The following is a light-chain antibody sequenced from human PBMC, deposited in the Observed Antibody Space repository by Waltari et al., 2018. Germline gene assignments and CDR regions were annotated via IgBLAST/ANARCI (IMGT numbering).Light chain of an antibody. V-gene: IGLV1-51*02. Sequence: QSVLTQPPSVSAAPGPKVTISCSGSTSNIGNNYVSWYQQLPGAAPKVFIYETEKRPSGIPDRFSGSKSGTSASLGITGLQTGDEAAYYCGTWDNNLSALVFGGGTKLTVL. CDR3: GTWDNNLSALV. J-gene: IGLJ2*01. CDR1: TSNIGNNY. CDR2: ETE.